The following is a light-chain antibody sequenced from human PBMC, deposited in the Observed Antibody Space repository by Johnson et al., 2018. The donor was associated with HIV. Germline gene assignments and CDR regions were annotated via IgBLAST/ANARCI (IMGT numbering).Light chain of an antibody. CDR2: DNY. CDR3: GTWDTSLSVYV. Sequence: QSVLTQPPSVSAAPGQKVTISCSGSSSNIGNNYVSWYQQIPGTAPKLLIYDNYKRPSGIPDRFSASKSGTSATLGITGLQTGDEADYYCGTWDTSLSVYVFGTGTKVTVL. CDR1: SSNIGNNY. V-gene: IGLV1-51*01. J-gene: IGLJ1*01.